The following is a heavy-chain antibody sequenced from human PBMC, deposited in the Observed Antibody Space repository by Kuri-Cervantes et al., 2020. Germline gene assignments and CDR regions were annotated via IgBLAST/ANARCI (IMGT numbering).Heavy chain of an antibody. Sequence: SETLSLTCTVSGGSISSSSYYWGWIRQPPGKGLEWIGSIYYSGSTYYNPSLKSRVTISVDTSKNQFSLKLSSVTAADTAVYYCATNPNQWPGWFDPWGQGTLVTVSS. J-gene: IGHJ5*02. V-gene: IGHV4-39*07. CDR2: IYYSGST. D-gene: IGHD6-19*01. CDR1: GGSISSSSYY. CDR3: ATNPNQWPGWFDP.